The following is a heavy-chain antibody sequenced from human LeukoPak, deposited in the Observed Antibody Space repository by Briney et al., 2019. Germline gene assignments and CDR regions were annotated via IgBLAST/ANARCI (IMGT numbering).Heavy chain of an antibody. CDR3: ARVPYYDSSGYDN. Sequence: ASVKVSCKASGYTFTSYYIHWVRQASGQGLEWMGVISPSGGSTTYAQKFQGRVTMTRDTSTSTVYMELSSLTSEDTAVYYCARVPYYDSSGYDNWGQGTLVTVSS. CDR1: GYTFTSYY. D-gene: IGHD3-22*01. J-gene: IGHJ4*02. V-gene: IGHV1-46*01. CDR2: ISPSGGST.